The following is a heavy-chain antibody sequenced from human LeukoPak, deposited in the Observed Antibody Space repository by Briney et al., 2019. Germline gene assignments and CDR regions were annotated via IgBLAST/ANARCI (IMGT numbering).Heavy chain of an antibody. V-gene: IGHV1-2*02. J-gene: IGHJ4*02. CDR2: INPNSGGT. D-gene: IGHD2-8*01. CDR3: ARGYCTNGVCYTRFDY. Sequence: ASVKVSCKASGYTFTGYYMHWVRQAPGQGLEWMGWINPNSGGTNYAQKFQGRVTMTRDTSISTAYMELGGLRSDDTAVYYCARGYCTNGVCYTRFDYWGQGTLVTVSS. CDR1: GYTFTGYY.